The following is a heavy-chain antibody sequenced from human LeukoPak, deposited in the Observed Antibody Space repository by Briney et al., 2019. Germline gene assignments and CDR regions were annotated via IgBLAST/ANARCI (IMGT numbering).Heavy chain of an antibody. V-gene: IGHV3-66*01. D-gene: IGHD5/OR15-5a*01. CDR1: GFNVSSNY. J-gene: IGHJ4*02. Sequence: GGPLILSCSVPGFNVSSNYLNWVRQAPGKGPEWVSVIYSGGSTYYADSVKGRFTISRDNAKNTLYLQMNSLRADDTAVYYCARVSVCPRCHFDYWGQGTLVTVSS. CDR3: ARVSVCPRCHFDY. CDR2: IYSGGST.